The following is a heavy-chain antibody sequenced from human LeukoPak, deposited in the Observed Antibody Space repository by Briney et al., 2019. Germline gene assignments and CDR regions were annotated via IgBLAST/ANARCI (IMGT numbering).Heavy chain of an antibody. J-gene: IGHJ4*02. CDR3: ARVSRYGDYGN. V-gene: IGHV4-34*01. CDR1: GGAFSGYY. D-gene: IGHD4-17*01. Sequence: PSETLSLTCAVYGGAFSGYYWSWIRQPPGKGLEWIGEINHSGSTNYNPSLKSRVTISVDTSKNQFSLKLSSVTAADTAVYYCARVSRYGDYGNWGQGTLVTVSS. CDR2: INHSGST.